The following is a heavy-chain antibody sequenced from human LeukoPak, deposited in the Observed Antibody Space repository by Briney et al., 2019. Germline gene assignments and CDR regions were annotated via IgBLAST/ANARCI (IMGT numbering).Heavy chain of an antibody. CDR2: INPSGGST. Sequence: ASVKVSCKASGYTFTSYYMHWVRQAPGQGLEWMGIINPSGGSTSYAQKFQGRVTMTRDTSTSTVYMELSSLRSEDTAVYYCARGEFGALSYYHMDVWGKGTTVTVSS. CDR1: GYTFTSYY. J-gene: IGHJ6*03. CDR3: ARGEFGALSYYHMDV. D-gene: IGHD3-3*01. V-gene: IGHV1-46*03.